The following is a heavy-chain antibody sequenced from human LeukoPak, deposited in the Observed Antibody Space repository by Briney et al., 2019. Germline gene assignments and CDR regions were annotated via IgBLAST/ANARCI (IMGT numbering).Heavy chain of an antibody. J-gene: IGHJ3*02. V-gene: IGHV1-2*02. CDR3: AREGYNWNDGDDAFDI. D-gene: IGHD1-1*01. CDR2: INPNSGVT. CDR1: GYTFIGYY. Sequence: GASVKVSCKASGYTFIGYYIHWVRQAPGQGLEWMGWINPNSGVTKYIQKFQGRVTMTRDTSISTAYMDLSRLKSDDTAMYYCAREGYNWNDGDDAFDIWGHGTMVTVSS.